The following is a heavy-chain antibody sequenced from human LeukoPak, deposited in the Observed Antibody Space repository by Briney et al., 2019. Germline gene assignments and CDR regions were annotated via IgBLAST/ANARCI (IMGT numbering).Heavy chain of an antibody. D-gene: IGHD6-13*01. V-gene: IGHV5-10-1*01. J-gene: IGHJ4*02. CDR2: IDPSDSYT. CDR3: ARHGPIVTQQLVSANEDY. CDR1: GYSFTSYW. Sequence: GESLRISCKGSGYSFTSYWISWVRQMPGKGLGWMGRIDPSDSYTNYSPSFQGHVTISADKSISTAYLQWSSLKASDTAMYYCARHGPIVTQQLVSANEDYWGQGTLVTVSS.